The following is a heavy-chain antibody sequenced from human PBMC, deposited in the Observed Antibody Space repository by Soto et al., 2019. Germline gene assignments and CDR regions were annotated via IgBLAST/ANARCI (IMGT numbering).Heavy chain of an antibody. V-gene: IGHV1-2*02. D-gene: IGHD1-26*01. CDR2: IKTDSGDT. J-gene: IGHJ5*02. Sequence: QVQLVQSGNEVKSPGASVRVSCKASHYTFSSYDINWVRQAPGQGLEWMGWIKTDSGDTKYARNFQGRVTMTRDTSISTAYMELTNLKSDDTAVYFCARRSTTSLKEKKFDPWGQGTPVTVSS. CDR1: HYTFSSYD. CDR3: ARRSTTSLKEKKFDP.